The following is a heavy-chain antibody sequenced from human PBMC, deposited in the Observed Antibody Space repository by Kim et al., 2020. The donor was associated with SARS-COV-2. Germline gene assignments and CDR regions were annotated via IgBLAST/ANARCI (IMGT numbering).Heavy chain of an antibody. Sequence: SLRLSFPASDYSVATNFMTWVRQAPGKGLEWVSLVDNVGGTYYADFVKGRFTISRDISKNTLNLQMNSLRVDDTAVYYCGGGHYGLWGQGTLVTVSS. CDR3: GGGHYGL. CDR2: VDNVGGT. D-gene: IGHD3-16*01. V-gene: IGHV3-53*01. J-gene: IGHJ4*02. CDR1: DYSVATNF.